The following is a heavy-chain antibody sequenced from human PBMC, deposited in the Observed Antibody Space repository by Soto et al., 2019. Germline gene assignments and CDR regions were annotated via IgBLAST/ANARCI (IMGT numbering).Heavy chain of an antibody. CDR3: ARVLGVVVPAAKRWFDP. D-gene: IGHD2-2*01. Sequence: SETLSLTCAVSGYSISSGYYWGWIRQPPGKGLEWIGSIYHSGSTYYNPSLKSRVTISVDTSKNQFSLRLSSVTAADTAVYYCARVLGVVVPAAKRWFDPWGQGTLVTVSS. V-gene: IGHV4-38-2*01. J-gene: IGHJ5*02. CDR1: GYSISSGYY. CDR2: IYHSGST.